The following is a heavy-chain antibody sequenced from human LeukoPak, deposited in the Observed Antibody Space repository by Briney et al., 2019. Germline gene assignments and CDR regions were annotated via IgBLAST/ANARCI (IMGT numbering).Heavy chain of an antibody. J-gene: IGHJ6*02. CDR3: ASYRVSHGMDV. CDR1: GFTFSSYA. Sequence: GGSLRLSCAASGFTFSSYAMTWVRQAPGKGLEWVSTISGSGGSTYYADSVKGRFTISRDNSKNTEYLQMNSLRAEDTAVYYCASYRVSHGMDVWGQGTTVTVSS. CDR2: ISGSGGST. D-gene: IGHD3-16*02. V-gene: IGHV3-23*01.